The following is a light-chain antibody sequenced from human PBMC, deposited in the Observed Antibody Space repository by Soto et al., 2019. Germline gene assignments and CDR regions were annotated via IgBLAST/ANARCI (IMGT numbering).Light chain of an antibody. V-gene: IGKV2D-29*01. CDR2: AVS. CDR3: MQTVAAPWT. Sequence: DIVLTQTPLSLSVTPGQLASISCKSSQSLVFSDGKTYFYWYLQKPGQPPHLLIYAVSNRFSGVPDRFSGSGSGTDFTLRISRVEAEDVGIYYCMQTVAAPWTFGQGTKVEI. J-gene: IGKJ1*01. CDR1: QSLVFSDGKTY.